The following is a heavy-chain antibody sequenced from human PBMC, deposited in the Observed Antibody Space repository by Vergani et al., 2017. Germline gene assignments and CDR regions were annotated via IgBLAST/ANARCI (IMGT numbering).Heavy chain of an antibody. Sequence: QVTLRESGPALVKPTQTLTLTCTFSGFSLSTSGMCVSWIRQPPGKALEWLARIDLDDDKYYSTSLKTRLTISKDTSKNQVVLTMTNMDPVDTATYYCARIPDYYDSSGYLRGFDYWGQGTLVTVSS. CDR3: ARIPDYYDSSGYLRGFDY. J-gene: IGHJ4*02. V-gene: IGHV2-70*15. D-gene: IGHD3-22*01. CDR2: IDLDDDK. CDR1: GFSLSTSGMC.